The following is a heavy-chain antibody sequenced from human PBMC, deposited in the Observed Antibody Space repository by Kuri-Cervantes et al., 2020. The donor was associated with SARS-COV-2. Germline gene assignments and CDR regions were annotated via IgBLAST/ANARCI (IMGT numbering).Heavy chain of an antibody. CDR2: INGGNGDT. CDR3: ARDVFLGQWLVPGVYYYYYMDV. CDR1: GYSFASFT. Sequence: ASVKVSCKASGYSFASFTIHWVRQAPGQRLEWMGSINGGNGDTKDSQRFQGRVTMTTDTSTSTAYMELRSLRSDDTAVYYCARDVFLGQWLVPGVYYYYYMDVWGKGTTVTVSS. J-gene: IGHJ6*03. V-gene: IGHV1-3*01. D-gene: IGHD6-19*01.